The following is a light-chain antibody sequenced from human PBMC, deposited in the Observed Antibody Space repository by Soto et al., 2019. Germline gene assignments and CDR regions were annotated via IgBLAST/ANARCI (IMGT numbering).Light chain of an antibody. CDR2: DVS. V-gene: IGLV2-11*01. Sequence: QSVLTQPRSVSGSPGQSVTISCTGTSSDVGGFNYVSWYQQYPGKAPKLMIYDVSKRPSGVPDRFSGSKSDNTASLTISGLQAEDEADYYCCSYAGRYTYVFGTGTKVNVL. CDR1: SSDVGGFNY. CDR3: CSYAGRYTYV. J-gene: IGLJ1*01.